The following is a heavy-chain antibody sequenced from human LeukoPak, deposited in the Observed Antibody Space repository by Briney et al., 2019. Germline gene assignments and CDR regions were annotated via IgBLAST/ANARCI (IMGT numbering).Heavy chain of an antibody. CDR1: GGSISSYY. V-gene: IGHV4-59*01. Sequence: SETLSLTCTVSGGSISSYYWSWIRQSPGKGLEWIGYIYYSESTYYKPSLKSRVTISVDTSKNQFSLKLSSATAADTAVYYCARGGYYGSGNDFRFDPWGQGTLVTVSS. CDR3: ARGGYYGSGNDFRFDP. J-gene: IGHJ5*02. D-gene: IGHD3-10*01. CDR2: IYYSEST.